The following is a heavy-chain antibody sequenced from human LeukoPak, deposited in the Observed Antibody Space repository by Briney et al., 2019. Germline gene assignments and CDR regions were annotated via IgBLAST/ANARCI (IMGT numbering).Heavy chain of an antibody. Sequence: ASVKVSCKVSGYTLTELSMHWVRQAPGKGLEWMGGFDPEDGETIYAQKFQGRVTITEDTSTDTAYMELSSLRSEDTAVYYCATRKFYYDSIGAFDIWGQGTMVTVSS. V-gene: IGHV1-24*01. D-gene: IGHD3-22*01. CDR2: FDPEDGET. CDR3: ATRKFYYDSIGAFDI. J-gene: IGHJ3*02. CDR1: GYTLTELS.